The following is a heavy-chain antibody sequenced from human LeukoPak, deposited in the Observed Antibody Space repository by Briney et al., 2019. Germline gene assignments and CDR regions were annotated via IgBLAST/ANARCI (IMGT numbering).Heavy chain of an antibody. J-gene: IGHJ6*02. Sequence: ASVKVSCKASGYTFTGYYMHWVRQAPGQGLEWMGRINPNSGGTNYAQKFQSRVTMTRDTSISTAYMELSRLRSDDTAVYYCARDKRIVATISSYYYGMDVWGQGTTVTVSS. CDR1: GYTFTGYY. V-gene: IGHV1-2*06. CDR3: ARDKRIVATISSYYYGMDV. CDR2: INPNSGGT. D-gene: IGHD5-12*01.